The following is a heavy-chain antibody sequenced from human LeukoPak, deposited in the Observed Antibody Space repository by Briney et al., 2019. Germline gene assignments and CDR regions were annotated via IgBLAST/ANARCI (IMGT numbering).Heavy chain of an antibody. CDR1: GFTFDNYA. CDR2: ISWNSGSI. CDR3: AKGDYYDSSGYRN. V-gene: IGHV3-9*01. J-gene: IGHJ4*02. Sequence: GRSLRLSCAASGFTFDNYAMHWVRQAPGKDLEWVSGISWNSGSIGYADSVKGRFTISRDNAKNSLYLQMNSLRAEDTALYYCAKGDYYDSSGYRNWGQGTLVTVSS. D-gene: IGHD3-22*01.